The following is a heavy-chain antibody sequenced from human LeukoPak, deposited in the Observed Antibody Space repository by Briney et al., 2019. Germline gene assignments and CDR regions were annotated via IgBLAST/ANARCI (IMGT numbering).Heavy chain of an antibody. CDR3: ARGSSGWYSHLGY. CDR1: GGSISNYY. J-gene: IGHJ4*02. D-gene: IGHD6-19*01. CDR2: IYYSGST. Sequence: PSETLSLTCTVSGGSISNYYWNWTRQSPGKALEWIGYIYYSGSTNYNPSLKSRVTISVDTSKNQFSLKLSSVTAADTAVYYCARGSSGWYSHLGYWGQGTLVTVSS. V-gene: IGHV4-59*01.